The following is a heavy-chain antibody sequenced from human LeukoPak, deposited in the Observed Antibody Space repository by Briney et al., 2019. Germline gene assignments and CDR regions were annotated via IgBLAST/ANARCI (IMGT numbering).Heavy chain of an antibody. CDR3: ARGLAALDY. Sequence: SETLSLTCAVYGGSFSGYYWSWIRQPPGKGLEWIGYIYYSGSTNYNPSLKSRVTISVDTSKNQFSLKLSSVTAADTAVYYCARGLAALDYWGQGTLVTVSS. J-gene: IGHJ4*02. CDR2: IYYSGST. D-gene: IGHD6-6*01. CDR1: GGSFSGYY. V-gene: IGHV4-59*01.